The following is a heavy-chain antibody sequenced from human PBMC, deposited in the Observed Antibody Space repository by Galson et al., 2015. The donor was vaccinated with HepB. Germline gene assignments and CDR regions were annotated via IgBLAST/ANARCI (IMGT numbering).Heavy chain of an antibody. CDR2: INAGNGNT. Sequence: SVKVSCKASGYTFTSYAMHWVRQAPGQRLEWMGWINAGNGNTKYSQKFQGRVTITRDTSASTAYMELSSLRSEDTAVYYCARDRKVLRFLEWLLDVWGQGTTVTVSS. CDR3: ARDRKVLRFLEWLLDV. D-gene: IGHD3-3*01. CDR1: GYTFTSYA. J-gene: IGHJ6*02. V-gene: IGHV1-3*01.